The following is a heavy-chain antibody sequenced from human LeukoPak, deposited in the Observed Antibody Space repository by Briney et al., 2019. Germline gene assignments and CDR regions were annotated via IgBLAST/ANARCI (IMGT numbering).Heavy chain of an antibody. CDR1: GFTFTSYA. CDR2: ISGSGGST. J-gene: IGHJ4*02. Sequence: PGGSLRLSCAASGFTFTSYAMSWVHQAPGKGLEWVSSISGSGGSTFYVDSVKGRFTISRDNTKNTLYLQMNSLRAEDTALYYCAKDPQRGSPYYFDYWGQGTLVTVSS. V-gene: IGHV3-23*01. D-gene: IGHD1-26*01. CDR3: AKDPQRGSPYYFDY.